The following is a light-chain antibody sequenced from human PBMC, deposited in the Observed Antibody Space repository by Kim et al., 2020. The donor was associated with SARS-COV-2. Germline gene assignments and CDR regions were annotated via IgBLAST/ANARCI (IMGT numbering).Light chain of an antibody. CDR1: QGISSY. J-gene: IGKJ5*01. CDR3: QQYYSYPIT. Sequence: ASTGDRVTITCRASQGISSYLAWYQHKPGKAPKLLIYAASTLQSGVPSRFSGSGSGTDFTLTISCLQSEDFATYYCQQYYSYPITFGQGTRLEIK. V-gene: IGKV1-8*01. CDR2: AAS.